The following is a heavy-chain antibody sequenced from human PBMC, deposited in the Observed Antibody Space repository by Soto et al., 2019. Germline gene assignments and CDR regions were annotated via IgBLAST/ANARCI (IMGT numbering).Heavy chain of an antibody. CDR1: GTSISSSYW. V-gene: IGHV4-4*02. CDR3: ARAEFNSVWFPFDS. CDR2: IYHTGST. J-gene: IGHJ4*02. D-gene: IGHD6-19*01. Sequence: PSETLSLTCVVSGTSISSSYWWTWVRQSPGKGLEWIGEIYHTGSTYYNPSLNRRITMSVDMSKNQFSLRLTSVTAADTALYFCARAEFNSVWFPFDSWGQGAPVTVSS.